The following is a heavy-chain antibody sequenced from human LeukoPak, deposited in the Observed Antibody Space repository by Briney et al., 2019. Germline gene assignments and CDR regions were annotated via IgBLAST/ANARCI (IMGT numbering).Heavy chain of an antibody. CDR1: IFSRDW. Sequence: IFSRDWMIWGRRPPGKGLVWRGSVYYSGSTYYNPSLKRRVTISVDTSKNQFSLKLSSVTAADTAVYYCATAAVAAPWTFPYWGQGALVTVSS. J-gene: IGHJ4*02. D-gene: IGHD6-19*01. V-gene: IGHV4-39*07. CDR2: VYYSGST. CDR3: ATAAVAAPWTFPY.